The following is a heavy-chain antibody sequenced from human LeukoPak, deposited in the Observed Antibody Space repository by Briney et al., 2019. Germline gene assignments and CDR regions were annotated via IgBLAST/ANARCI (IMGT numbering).Heavy chain of an antibody. CDR1: DGSISSSSYY. J-gene: IGHJ4*02. Sequence: PSETLSLTCTVSDGSISSSSYYWGWIRQPPGKGLEWVGSIYYSGSTYYNPSLKSRVTISVDTSKNQFSLKLSSVTAADTAVYYCAGPGRSSPVYWGQGTLVTVSS. D-gene: IGHD6-6*01. CDR2: IYYSGST. V-gene: IGHV4-39*07. CDR3: AGPGRSSPVY.